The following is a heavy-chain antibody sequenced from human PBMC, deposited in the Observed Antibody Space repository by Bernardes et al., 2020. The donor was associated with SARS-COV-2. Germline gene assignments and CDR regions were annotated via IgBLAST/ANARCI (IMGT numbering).Heavy chain of an antibody. Sequence: GGSLRLSCAASGFTFRSSSLNWVRQAPGPGLEWVSSISSSSAYIYYADSVKGRFTISRDNAKNSLFLQMNSLRAEDTAVHYCARGLAVAGTSYWFDPWGQGTLVTVSS. D-gene: IGHD6-19*01. CDR3: ARGLAVAGTSYWFDP. CDR2: ISSSSAYI. CDR1: GFTFRSSS. J-gene: IGHJ5*02. V-gene: IGHV3-21*01.